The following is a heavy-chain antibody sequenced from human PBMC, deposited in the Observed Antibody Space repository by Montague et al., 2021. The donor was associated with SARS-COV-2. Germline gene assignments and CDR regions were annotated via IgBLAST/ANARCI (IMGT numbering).Heavy chain of an antibody. Sequence: SETLSLTCAVYDGSFSDYSWTWIRQPPGKGLEWIGEINHRGSTNYNPSLKSRVTISLDTSKNQFSLKMTSVTATDTAVYYCARGRQHINMVVVVVTGGEYYFDFWGQGILVAVSS. CDR2: INHRGST. CDR1: DGSFSDYS. CDR3: ARGRQHINMVVVVVTGGEYYFDF. V-gene: IGHV4-34*01. J-gene: IGHJ4*02. D-gene: IGHD3-22*01.